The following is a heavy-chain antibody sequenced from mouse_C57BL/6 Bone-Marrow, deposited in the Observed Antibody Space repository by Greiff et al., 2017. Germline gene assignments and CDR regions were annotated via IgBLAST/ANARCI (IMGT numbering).Heavy chain of an antibody. Sequence: QVQLQQSGAELVRPGTSVKVSCKASGYAFTNYLIEWVKQRPGQGLEWIGVINPGSGGTNYKEKFKGKATLTADKSSSTAYMQLSSLTSEDSAVYFCARYYDLDYWGQGTTLTVSS. CDR3: ARYYDLDY. V-gene: IGHV1-54*01. J-gene: IGHJ2*01. D-gene: IGHD2-4*01. CDR2: INPGSGGT. CDR1: GYAFTNYL.